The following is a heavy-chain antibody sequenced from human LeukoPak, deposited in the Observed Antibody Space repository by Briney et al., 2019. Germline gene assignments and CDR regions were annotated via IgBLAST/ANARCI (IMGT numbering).Heavy chain of an antibody. V-gene: IGHV4-4*07. D-gene: IGHD3-22*01. Sequence: SETLSLTCTVSGGSISSYYWSWIRQPAGKGLEWIERIYTSGSTNYNPSLKSRVTMSVDTSKNQFSLKLSSLTAADTAVYYCARGVLYYYDSSGYSYYFDYWGQGTLVTVSS. CDR3: ARGVLYYYDSSGYSYYFDY. J-gene: IGHJ4*02. CDR1: GGSISSYY. CDR2: IYTSGST.